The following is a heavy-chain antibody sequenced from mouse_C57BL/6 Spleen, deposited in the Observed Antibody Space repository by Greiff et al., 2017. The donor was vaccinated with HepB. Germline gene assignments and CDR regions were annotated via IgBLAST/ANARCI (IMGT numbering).Heavy chain of an antibody. V-gene: IGHV1-62-2*01. D-gene: IGHD1-1*01. Sequence: LVESGAELVKPGASVKLSCKASGYTFTEYTIHWVKQRSGQGLEWIGWFYPGSGSIKYNEKFKDKATLTADKSSSTVYMELSRLTSEDSAVYFCARHETHYYGSSYDAMDYWGQGTSVTVSS. CDR2: FYPGSGSI. J-gene: IGHJ4*01. CDR3: ARHETHYYGSSYDAMDY. CDR1: GYTFTEYT.